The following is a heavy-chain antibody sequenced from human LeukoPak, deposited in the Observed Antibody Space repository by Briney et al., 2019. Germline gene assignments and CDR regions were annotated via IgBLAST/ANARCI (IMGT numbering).Heavy chain of an antibody. V-gene: IGHV5-10-1*01. CDR3: ASDCSGGSCYFL. CDR2: IDPSDSYT. J-gene: IGHJ4*02. D-gene: IGHD2-15*01. CDR1: GSIFTSYW. Sequence: PGASLQISCKGSGSIFTSYWISWVRQLPGKGLEWMGRIDPSDSYTNYSPSFQGHVTISADKSISTPYLQWSSLKASDTAMYYCASDCSGGSCYFLWGQGTLVTVSS.